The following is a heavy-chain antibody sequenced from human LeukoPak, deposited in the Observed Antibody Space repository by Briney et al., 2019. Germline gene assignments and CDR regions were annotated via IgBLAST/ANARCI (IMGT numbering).Heavy chain of an antibody. CDR2: ISSGSSTM. V-gene: IGHV3-48*02. CDR3: ARNQQYHLFNYGGNSGALDI. CDR1: GFTFNTYN. Sequence: PGGSLRLSCAASGFTFNTYNMNWVRQAPGKGLEWVAYISSGSSTMYYADSVKGRFTISRDNAKNSLFLQMNSLRDEDTAVYYCARNQQYHLFNYGGNSGALDIWGQGTMVTVSS. D-gene: IGHD4-17*01. J-gene: IGHJ3*02.